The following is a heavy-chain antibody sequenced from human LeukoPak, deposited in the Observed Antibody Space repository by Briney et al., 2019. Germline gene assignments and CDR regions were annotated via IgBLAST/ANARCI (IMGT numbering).Heavy chain of an antibody. CDR2: IYHSGST. V-gene: IGHV4-4*02. D-gene: IGHD3-22*01. J-gene: IGHJ3*02. CDR3: ARGSYYYDSSGYLSSGAFDI. Sequence: SGTLSLTCAVSGGSIGSSNWWNWVRPPPGKGLEWIGEIYHSGSTNYNPSLMSRVTISVDKSKNQFSLKLSSVTAADTAVYYCARGSYYYDSSGYLSSGAFDIWGQGTMVTVSS. CDR1: GGSIGSSNW.